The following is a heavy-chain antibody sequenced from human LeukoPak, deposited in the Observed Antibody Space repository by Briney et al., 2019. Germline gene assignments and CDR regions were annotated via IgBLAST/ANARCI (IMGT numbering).Heavy chain of an antibody. J-gene: IGHJ4*02. CDR3: ATDTAWEPNPFNFDY. CDR2: FDPEDGET. D-gene: IGHD1-26*01. V-gene: IGHV1-24*01. CDR1: GYTFTGYY. Sequence: ASVKVSCKASGYTFTGYYMHWVRQAPGQGLEWMGGFDPEDGETIYAQKFQGRVTMTEDTSTDTAYMELSSLRSEDTAVYYCATDTAWEPNPFNFDYWGQGTLVTVSS.